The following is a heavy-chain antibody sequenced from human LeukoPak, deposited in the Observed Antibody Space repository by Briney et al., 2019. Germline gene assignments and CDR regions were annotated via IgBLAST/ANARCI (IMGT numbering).Heavy chain of an antibody. J-gene: IGHJ4*02. CDR1: GFTFGSYA. D-gene: IGHD6-13*01. CDR2: IRTSSSAT. Sequence: GGSLRLSCAGSGFTFGSYAINWVRQAPGKGLEWVSAIRTSSSATYYADSVKGRFATSRDDSRSTVFLQMNSLRAEDTAVYYCAKATSSSRYGYFDYWGQGTLVTVSS. V-gene: IGHV3-23*01. CDR3: AKATSSSRYGYFDY.